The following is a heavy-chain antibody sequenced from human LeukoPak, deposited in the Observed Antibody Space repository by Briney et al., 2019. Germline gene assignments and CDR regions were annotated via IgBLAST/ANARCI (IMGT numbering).Heavy chain of an antibody. CDR3: AKDYLYDYVS. J-gene: IGHJ5*02. D-gene: IGHD3-16*01. Sequence: HPGGSLRLSCAASGFTFSNYWMSWVRQAPGKGLEWVSALSGSGGVTYYADSVKGRFTISRDNSKNTLYLQMNSLRVEDTAVYYCAKDYLYDYVSWGQGTLVAVSS. V-gene: IGHV3-23*01. CDR2: LSGSGGVT. CDR1: GFTFSNYW.